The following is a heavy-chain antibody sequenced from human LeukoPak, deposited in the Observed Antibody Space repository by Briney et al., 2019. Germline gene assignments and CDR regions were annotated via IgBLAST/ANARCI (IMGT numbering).Heavy chain of an antibody. D-gene: IGHD4-17*01. CDR3: ARDPVTEDDY. Sequence: GGSLGLSCAASGFTFSSYSMTWVRQAPGKGLEWVSSISSSSSYIYYADSVKGRFTISRDNAKNSLYLQMNSLRAEDTAVYYCARDPVTEDDYWGQGTLVTVSS. CDR1: GFTFSSYS. J-gene: IGHJ4*02. CDR2: ISSSSSYI. V-gene: IGHV3-21*01.